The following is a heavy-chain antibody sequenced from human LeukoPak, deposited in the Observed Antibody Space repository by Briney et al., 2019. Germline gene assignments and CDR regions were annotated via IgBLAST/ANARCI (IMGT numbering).Heavy chain of an antibody. Sequence: GASVTVSCKASGFTFSSSAVQWVRQARGQRLEWIGWIVVGSGRTNYAQKFQERVTITRAMSTSTAYMELSSLRSEDTAVYYCAADGDILTGYYKFDYWGQGTLVTVSS. J-gene: IGHJ4*02. CDR2: IVVGSGRT. D-gene: IGHD3-9*01. CDR3: AADGDILTGYYKFDY. V-gene: IGHV1-58*01. CDR1: GFTFSSSA.